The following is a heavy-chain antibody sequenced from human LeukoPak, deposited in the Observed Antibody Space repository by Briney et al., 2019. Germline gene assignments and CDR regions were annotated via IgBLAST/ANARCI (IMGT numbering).Heavy chain of an antibody. Sequence: SETLSLTCAVYGGSFSGYYWSWIRQPPGKGLEWIGEINHSGSTNYNPSLKSRVTISVDTSKNQFSLKLSSVTAADTAVYYCARHAAAGPLDYWGQGTLVTVSS. J-gene: IGHJ4*02. CDR3: ARHAAAGPLDY. D-gene: IGHD6-13*01. CDR1: GGSFSGYY. CDR2: INHSGST. V-gene: IGHV4-34*01.